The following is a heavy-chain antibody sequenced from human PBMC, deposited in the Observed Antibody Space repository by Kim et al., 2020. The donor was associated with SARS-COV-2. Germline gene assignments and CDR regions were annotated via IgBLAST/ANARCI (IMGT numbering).Heavy chain of an antibody. D-gene: IGHD6-13*01. CDR3: ARDCVAAAGEYYFDY. CDR1: GFTFSSYA. J-gene: IGHJ4*02. CDR2: ISYDGSNK. Sequence: GGSLRLSCAASGFTFSSYAMHWVRQAPGKGLEWVAVISYDGSNKYYAHSVKGRFTISRDNSKNTLYLQMNSLRAEDTAVYYCARDCVAAAGEYYFDYWGQGTLVTVSS. V-gene: IGHV3-30*04.